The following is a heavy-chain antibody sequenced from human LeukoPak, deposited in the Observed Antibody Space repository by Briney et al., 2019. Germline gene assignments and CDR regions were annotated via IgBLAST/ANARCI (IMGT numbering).Heavy chain of an antibody. CDR3: AKDGCSGGSCYGRSAFDI. D-gene: IGHD2-15*01. CDR1: GFTLNDYA. J-gene: IGHJ3*02. Sequence: GRSLRLSCAVSGFTLNDYAMRWVRQAPGKGLEWVSGISYNGGTISFADSVKGRFTISRDNAKNSLYLQINSLRAEDMALYYCAKDGCSGGSCYGRSAFDIWGQGTMVTVSS. V-gene: IGHV3-9*03. CDR2: ISYNGGTI.